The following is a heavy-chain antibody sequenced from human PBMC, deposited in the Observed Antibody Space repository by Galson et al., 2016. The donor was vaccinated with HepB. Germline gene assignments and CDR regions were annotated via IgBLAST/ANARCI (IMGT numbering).Heavy chain of an antibody. CDR2: IRYDGSDV. V-gene: IGHV3-30*02. D-gene: IGHD5-12*01. CDR3: AREVEYSSSQFDY. Sequence: SLRLSCAASGFTFSNFGMHWVRQAPGKGLDWVAFIRYDGSDVYYADSVKGRFTISRDNSKNTLDLQMNRLRADDTAVYYCAREVEYSSSQFDYWGQGTLVTVSS. J-gene: IGHJ4*02. CDR1: GFTFSNFG.